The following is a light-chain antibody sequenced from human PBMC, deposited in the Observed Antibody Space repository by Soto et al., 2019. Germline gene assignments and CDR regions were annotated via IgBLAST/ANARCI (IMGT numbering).Light chain of an antibody. J-gene: IGKJ2*01. CDR3: QQGHNWPLT. V-gene: IGKV3-15*01. Sequence: EIVMTQSPATLSVSPGESATLSCRASQSISSELAWYQQKPGQPPRLLIYGASTRATGVPARFTGSGSGSDFPPTISGLQSEDFAVYYCQQGHNWPLTFGQGTRLEI. CDR1: QSISSE. CDR2: GAS.